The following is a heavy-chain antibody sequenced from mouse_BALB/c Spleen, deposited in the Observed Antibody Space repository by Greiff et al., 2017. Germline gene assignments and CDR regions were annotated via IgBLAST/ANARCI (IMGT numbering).Heavy chain of an antibody. CDR1: GYSFTSYW. CDR3: ARGYDYDGYFDV. CDR2: IDPSDSET. V-gene: IGHV1S126*01. D-gene: IGHD2-4*01. J-gene: IGHJ1*01. Sequence: VKLMESGPQLVRPGASVKISCKASGYSFTSYWMHWVKQRPGQGLEWIGMIDPSDSETRLNQKFKDKATLTVDKSSSTAYMQLSSPTSEDSAVYYCARGYDYDGYFDVWGAGTTVTVSS.